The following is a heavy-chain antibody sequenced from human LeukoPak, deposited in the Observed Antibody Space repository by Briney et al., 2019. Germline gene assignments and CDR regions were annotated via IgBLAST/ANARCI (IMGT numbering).Heavy chain of an antibody. D-gene: IGHD6-13*01. V-gene: IGHV4-39*07. J-gene: IGHJ4*02. CDR1: GGSISSSSYY. CDR2: IYYSGST. CDR3: ARGLLPGIAAAGFRY. Sequence: SETLSLTCTVSGGSISSSSYYWGWIRQPPGKGLEWIESIYYSGSTYYNPSLKSRVTISVDTSKNQFSLKLSSVTAAGTAVYYCARGLLPGIAAAGFRYWGQGTLVTVSS.